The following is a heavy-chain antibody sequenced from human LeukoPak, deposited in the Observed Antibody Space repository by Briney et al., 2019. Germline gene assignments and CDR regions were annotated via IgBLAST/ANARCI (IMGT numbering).Heavy chain of an antibody. CDR2: IKQDGSEK. CDR1: GFTFSNYW. J-gene: IGHJ4*02. Sequence: PGGSLRLSCATSGFTFSNYWMSWVREAPGTGLEWVANIKQDGSEKYYVDSVKGRFTISRDNAKNSLSLQMNSLRAEDTAVYYCARGRGSFDYWAQGALVTVSS. CDR3: ARGRGSFDY. V-gene: IGHV3-7*01. D-gene: IGHD3-16*01.